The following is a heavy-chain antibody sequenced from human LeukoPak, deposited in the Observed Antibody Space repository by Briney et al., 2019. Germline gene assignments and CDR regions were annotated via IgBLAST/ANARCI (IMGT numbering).Heavy chain of an antibody. CDR3: ARDHDIVVVPAAINWFDP. V-gene: IGHV1-2*02. CDR2: IHPNSGGT. Sequence: EASVKVSCKASGYTFTGYYMHWVRQAPGQGLEWMGWIHPNSGGTNYAQKFQGRVTMTRDTSISTAYMELSRLRSDDTAVYYCARDHDIVVVPAAINWFDPWGQGTLVTVSS. J-gene: IGHJ5*02. CDR1: GYTFTGYY. D-gene: IGHD2-2*01.